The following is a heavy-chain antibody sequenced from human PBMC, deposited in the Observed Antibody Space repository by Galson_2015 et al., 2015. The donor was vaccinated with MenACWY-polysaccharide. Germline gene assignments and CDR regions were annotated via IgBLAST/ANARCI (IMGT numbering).Heavy chain of an antibody. V-gene: IGHV3-72*01. CDR2: SRNKARSYTT. CDR1: GFTFSDLY. Sequence: SLRLSCAVSGFTFSDLYMDWVRQAPGKGLEWVGRSRNKARSYTTEYAAAVKDRSTISRDVSRNSLYLQMNSLKTEDTAVYYCVRAVPGAGPSWYIDYWGQGTQVNVSS. CDR3: VRAVPGAGPSWYIDY. J-gene: IGHJ4*02. D-gene: IGHD4-17*01.